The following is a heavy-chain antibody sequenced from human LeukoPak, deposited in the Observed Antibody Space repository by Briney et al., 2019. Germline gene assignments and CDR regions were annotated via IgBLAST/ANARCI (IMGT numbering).Heavy chain of an antibody. D-gene: IGHD5-18*01. Sequence: GGSLRLSCAASGFTFSSYSMNWVRQAPGKGLEWVSHTSSSDSTKYYADSVKGRFTISRDNAKNSLYLQMNSLRDEDTAVYYCARVTDTAMDYFYGMDVWGQGTTVTVSS. CDR1: GFTFSSYS. V-gene: IGHV3-48*02. CDR2: TSSSDSTK. CDR3: ARVTDTAMDYFYGMDV. J-gene: IGHJ6*02.